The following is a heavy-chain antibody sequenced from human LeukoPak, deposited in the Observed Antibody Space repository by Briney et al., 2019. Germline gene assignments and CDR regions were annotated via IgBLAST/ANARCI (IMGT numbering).Heavy chain of an antibody. CDR2: ISSSSSTI. CDR1: GFTFSSYG. Sequence: GGSLRLSCAASGFTFSSYGMTWVRQAPGKGLEWVSYISSSSSTIYYADSVKGRFTISRDNAKNSLYLQLNSLRAEDTAVYYCARVKWELLSTAFDPWGQGTLVTVSS. J-gene: IGHJ5*02. V-gene: IGHV3-48*01. CDR3: ARVKWELLSTAFDP. D-gene: IGHD1-26*01.